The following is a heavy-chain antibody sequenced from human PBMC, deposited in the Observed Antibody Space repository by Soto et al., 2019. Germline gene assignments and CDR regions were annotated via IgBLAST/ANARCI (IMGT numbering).Heavy chain of an antibody. CDR3: ARPFGYSGSYGFDY. D-gene: IGHD1-26*01. V-gene: IGHV1-18*01. CDR1: GYTFTSYP. Sequence: GAAVKVSCKASGYTFTSYPISWVRQAPGQGLEWMGWISAYNGNTNYAQKLPGRVTMTTDTSTSTAYMELRSLRSDDTAVYYCARPFGYSGSYGFDYWGQGTLVTVSS. J-gene: IGHJ4*02. CDR2: ISAYNGNT.